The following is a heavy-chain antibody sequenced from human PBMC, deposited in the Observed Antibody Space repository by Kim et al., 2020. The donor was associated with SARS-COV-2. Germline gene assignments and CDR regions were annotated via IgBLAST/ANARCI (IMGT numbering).Heavy chain of an antibody. Sequence: SETLSLTCTVSGGSISSGGYYWSWIRQHPGKGLEWIGYIYYSGSTYYNPSLKSRVTITVDTSKNQFSQKLSSVTAADTAVYYCERETWGEARRTGWFDP. CDR1: GGSISSGGYY. J-gene: IGHJ5*02. CDR3: ERETWGEARRTGWFDP. CDR2: IYYSGST. V-gene: IGHV4-31*03. D-gene: IGHD6-6*01.